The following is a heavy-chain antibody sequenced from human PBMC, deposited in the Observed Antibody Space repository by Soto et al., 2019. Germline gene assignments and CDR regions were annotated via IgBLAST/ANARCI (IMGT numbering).Heavy chain of an antibody. V-gene: IGHV4-31*03. D-gene: IGHD4-17*01. Sequence: QVHLQESGPGLVKPSQTLSLTCTVSGDSISSSDYYWSWIRQPPGKGLEWIGYIYSSGNTYYNPSLKSRLTISVDTSKNQFSLKLNSVTAADTALYYCASGLSAATVVTCDFDYWGQGTLVTVSS. CDR3: ASGLSAATVVTCDFDY. CDR2: IYSSGNT. CDR1: GDSISSSDYY. J-gene: IGHJ4*02.